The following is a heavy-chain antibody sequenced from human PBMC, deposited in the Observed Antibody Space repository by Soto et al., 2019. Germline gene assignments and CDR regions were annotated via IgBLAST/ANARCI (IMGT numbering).Heavy chain of an antibody. CDR2: INNGGST. D-gene: IGHD3-3*01. CDR3: ARFSLQFYYGMDV. CDR1: GFTASTNY. V-gene: IGHV3-66*01. Sequence: EMRLVESGGGLVQPGGSLRLSCAASGFTASTNYMNWVRQAPGKGLEWVSVINNGGSTYYADSVKGRFTISRDNSKNTLYLRMNSLRAEETAVYYCARFSLQFYYGMDVW. J-gene: IGHJ6*01.